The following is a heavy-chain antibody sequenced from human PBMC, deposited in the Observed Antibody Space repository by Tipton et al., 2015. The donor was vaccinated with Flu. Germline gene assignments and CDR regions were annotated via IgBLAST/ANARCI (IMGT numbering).Heavy chain of an antibody. J-gene: IGHJ4*02. CDR3: STLNYYDSSGYTRIDF. Sequence: SLRLSCVVSGFTFSDAWMSWVRRAPGKGLEWVGRIKSKTDGGTIDYAAPVKDRFTISRDDSKNTLYLQMQSLKTEDTAVYFCSTLNYYDSSGYTRIDFWGQGTLVTVSS. CDR2: IKSKTDGGTI. V-gene: IGHV3-15*01. D-gene: IGHD3-22*01. CDR1: GFTFSDAW.